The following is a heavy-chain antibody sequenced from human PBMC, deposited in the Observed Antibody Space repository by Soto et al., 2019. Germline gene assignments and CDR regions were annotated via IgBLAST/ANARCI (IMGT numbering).Heavy chain of an antibody. CDR1: GFTFSSYA. D-gene: IGHD6-19*01. J-gene: IGHJ4*02. CDR2: ISGSGGST. CDR3: ASRSSGWYLDY. V-gene: IGHV3-23*01. Sequence: GGSLRLSCAASGFTFSSYAMNWVRQAPGKGLEWVSVISGSGGSTYYADSVKGRFTISRDNSKNTLYLQMNSLRGEDTAVYYCASRSSGWYLDYWGQGTLVTVSS.